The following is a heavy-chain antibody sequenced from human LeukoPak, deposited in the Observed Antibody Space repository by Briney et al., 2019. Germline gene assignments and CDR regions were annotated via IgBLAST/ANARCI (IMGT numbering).Heavy chain of an antibody. J-gene: IGHJ4*02. CDR1: GYTFTSYA. D-gene: IGHD3-22*01. Sequence: GAAVKVSCKASGYTFTSYAMHWVRQAPGQRLEWMGRINAGNGNTKYSQEFQGRVTITRDTSASTAYMELSSLRSEDMAVYYCAREREDSSGYYYVLDYWGQGTLVTVSS. V-gene: IGHV1-3*03. CDR3: AREREDSSGYYYVLDY. CDR2: INAGNGNT.